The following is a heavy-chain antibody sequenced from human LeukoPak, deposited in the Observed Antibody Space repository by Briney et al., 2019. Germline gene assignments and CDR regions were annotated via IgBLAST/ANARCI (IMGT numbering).Heavy chain of an antibody. Sequence: XSVKVSCKASGYTFTSNYIHWVRQAPGQGLEWMGMIYPRDGSTSYAQKLQGRVTMTTDTSTSTAHMELRSLRSDDTAVYYCARGDLLQMATINSDYWGQGTLVTVSS. CDR1: GYTFTSNY. CDR3: ARGDLLQMATINSDY. CDR2: IYPRDGST. D-gene: IGHD5-24*01. J-gene: IGHJ4*02. V-gene: IGHV1-46*01.